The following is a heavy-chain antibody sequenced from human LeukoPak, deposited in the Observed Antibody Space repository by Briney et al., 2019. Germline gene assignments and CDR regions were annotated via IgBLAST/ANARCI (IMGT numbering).Heavy chain of an antibody. V-gene: IGHV3-21*01. CDR2: ISSSSSYI. Sequence: GGSLRLSCAASGFTFSSYSMNWVRQAPGKGLEWVSSISSSSSYIYYADSVKGRFTISRDNAKNSLYLQMNSLRAEDTAVYYCARDPSLADAFDIWGQGTMVTVSS. CDR3: ARDPSLADAFDI. CDR1: GFTFSSYS. J-gene: IGHJ3*02.